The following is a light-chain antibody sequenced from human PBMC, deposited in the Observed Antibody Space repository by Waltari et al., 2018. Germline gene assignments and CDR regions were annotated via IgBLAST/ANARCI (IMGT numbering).Light chain of an antibody. Sequence: DIQITQSPSSLSASVGDRVTITCRASQSISNWLAWYQQTPGKALILLIYKASILKSGVPSRFSGSGSGTQCTLTISSLQPGDFATYYCQQYNTYSSFGQGTKLEIK. V-gene: IGKV1-5*03. CDR1: QSISNW. CDR2: KAS. J-gene: IGKJ2*01. CDR3: QQYNTYSS.